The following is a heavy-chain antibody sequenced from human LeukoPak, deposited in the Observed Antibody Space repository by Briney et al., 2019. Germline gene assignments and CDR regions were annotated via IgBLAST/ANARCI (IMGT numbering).Heavy chain of an antibody. D-gene: IGHD7-27*01. CDR3: AREKTGDVDY. J-gene: IGHJ4*02. Sequence: PGGSLRLSCAASGFTFSSYSMNWVRQAPGKGLEWVSSISSSSSYIYYADSVKGRFTISRDNAKNSLYLQMNSPRAEDTAVYYCAREKTGDVDYWGQGTLVTVSS. V-gene: IGHV3-21*01. CDR1: GFTFSSYS. CDR2: ISSSSSYI.